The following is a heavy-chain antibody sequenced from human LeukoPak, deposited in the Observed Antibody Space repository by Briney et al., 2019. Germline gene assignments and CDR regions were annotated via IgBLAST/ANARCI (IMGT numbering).Heavy chain of an antibody. CDR1: GGSISSGDYY. Sequence: SQTLSLTRTVSGGSISSGDYYWSWIRQPPGKGLEWIGYIYYSGSTYYNPSLKSRVTISVDTSKNQFSLKLSSVTAADTAVYYCARYGDYWALGYWGQGTLVTVSS. J-gene: IGHJ4*02. CDR3: ARYGDYWALGY. D-gene: IGHD4-17*01. V-gene: IGHV4-30-4*01. CDR2: IYYSGST.